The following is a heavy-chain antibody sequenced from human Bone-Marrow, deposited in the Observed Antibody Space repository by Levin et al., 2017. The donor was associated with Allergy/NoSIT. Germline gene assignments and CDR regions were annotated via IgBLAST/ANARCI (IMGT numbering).Heavy chain of an antibody. Sequence: GGSLRLSCAASGFIFSSYSMDWVRQSPGKGLEWVSSISGSSSYIKYADSVKGRFTISRDNAKNSLFLEMNSLRAEDTGLYYCVRVKCGNSNCYELFYNAMDVWGQGTTVIVSS. CDR2: ISGSSSYI. CDR1: GFIFSSYS. J-gene: IGHJ6*02. CDR3: VRVKCGNSNCYELFYNAMDV. D-gene: IGHD4-23*01. V-gene: IGHV3-21*01.